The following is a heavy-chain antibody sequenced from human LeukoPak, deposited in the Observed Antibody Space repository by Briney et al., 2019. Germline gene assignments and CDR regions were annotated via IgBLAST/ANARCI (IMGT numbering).Heavy chain of an antibody. D-gene: IGHD3-3*01. CDR1: GFTFSSYA. Sequence: GSLRLSCAASGFTFSSYAMSWVRRAPGKGLEWVSAISGSGGSTYYADSVKGRFTISRDNSKNTLYLQMNSLRAEDTAVYYCAKGNYDFWSGYDTNWFDPWGQGTLVTVSS. V-gene: IGHV3-23*01. J-gene: IGHJ5*02. CDR3: AKGNYDFWSGYDTNWFDP. CDR2: ISGSGGST.